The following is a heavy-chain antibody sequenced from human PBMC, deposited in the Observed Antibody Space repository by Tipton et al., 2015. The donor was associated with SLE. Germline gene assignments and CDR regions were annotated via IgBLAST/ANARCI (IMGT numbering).Heavy chain of an antibody. V-gene: IGHV4-59*02. D-gene: IGHD5-12*01. J-gene: IGHJ4*02. CDR2: IFYSGNT. CDR3: ARGLGRFDY. Sequence: LRLSCTVSGVSVSYFYWSWIRQPPGKRLEWIGNIFYSGNTDYNPSLKSRATISIDTSKSQFSLKLSSVTAADRAVYYCARGLGRFDYWGQGILVTVSS. CDR1: GVSVSYFY.